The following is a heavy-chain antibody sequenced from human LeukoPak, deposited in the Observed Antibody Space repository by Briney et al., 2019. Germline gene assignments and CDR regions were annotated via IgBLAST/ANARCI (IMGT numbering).Heavy chain of an antibody. CDR2: INPNSGDT. V-gene: IGHV1-2*02. Sequence: ASVTVSFKASGYTFTDYYMHWVRQAPGQGLEWMGWINPNSGDTNYAQNFQDRVTMTRDTSISTAYMELSRLKSDDTAVYYCARVHPGYSGYDLGFDYWGQGTLVTVSS. D-gene: IGHD5-12*01. J-gene: IGHJ4*02. CDR1: GYTFTDYY. CDR3: ARVHPGYSGYDLGFDY.